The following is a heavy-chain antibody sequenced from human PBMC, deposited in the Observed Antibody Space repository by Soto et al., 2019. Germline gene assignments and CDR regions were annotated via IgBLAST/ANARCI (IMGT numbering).Heavy chain of an antibody. J-gene: IGHJ4*02. V-gene: IGHV3-23*01. CDR2: ISGSGGST. CDR1: GFTFSSYA. D-gene: IGHD3-22*01. CDR3: VRSITMIVVDPFDY. Sequence: GGSLRLSCAASGFTFSSYAMSWVRQAPGKGLEWVSAISGSGGSTYYADSVKGRFTISRDNSKNTLYLQMNSLRAEDTAVYYCVRSITMIVVDPFDYWGQGTLVTVSS.